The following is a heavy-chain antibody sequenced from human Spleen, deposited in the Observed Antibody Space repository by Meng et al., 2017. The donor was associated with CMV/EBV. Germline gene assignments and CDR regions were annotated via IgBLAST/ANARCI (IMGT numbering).Heavy chain of an antibody. CDR1: GFTFSRAG. CDR3: AKDWLITGAAGVFDY. CDR2: LRYDGSYQ. J-gene: IGHJ4*02. V-gene: IGHV3-30*02. Sequence: GSLQLSCAASGFTFSRAGMYWVRQAPGKGLEGVSFLRYDGSYQYYADSVKGRFTISRDNSKNTVFLQMNGLRAEDTAVYYCAKDWLITGAAGVFDYWGQGTLVTVSS. D-gene: IGHD1-26*01.